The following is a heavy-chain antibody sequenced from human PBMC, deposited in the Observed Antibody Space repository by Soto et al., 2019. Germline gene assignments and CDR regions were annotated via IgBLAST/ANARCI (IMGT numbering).Heavy chain of an antibody. D-gene: IGHD2-15*01. V-gene: IGHV1-18*01. Sequence: QVQVVQCGAEVKKPGASVKVACKASGYSFDTFGMSWVRQAPGQGLEWMGWISIEKGDTNSAQKFQDRVTMTTDTSTSTAYRELRSLTSDDTAVYYCARCYCSVGSCFTCWHFDLWGRGTLVTVSS. CDR3: ARCYCSVGSCFTCWHFDL. CDR1: GYSFDTFG. J-gene: IGHJ2*01. CDR2: ISIEKGDT.